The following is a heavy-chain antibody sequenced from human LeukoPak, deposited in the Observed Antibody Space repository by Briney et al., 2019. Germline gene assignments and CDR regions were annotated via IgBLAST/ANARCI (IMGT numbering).Heavy chain of an antibody. CDR1: GFTFSTYE. CDR3: ARGYLSYGSGSYKIDY. V-gene: IGHV3-48*03. J-gene: IGHJ4*02. D-gene: IGHD3-10*01. CDR2: ISSGNDPI. Sequence: PGGSLRLSCAASGFTFSTYEMNWVRQAPGKGLEWVSYISSGNDPIYYADSVKGRFTISRDNAKNSLYLQMNSLRAEDTAVYYCARGYLSYGSGSYKIDYWGQGTLVTVSS.